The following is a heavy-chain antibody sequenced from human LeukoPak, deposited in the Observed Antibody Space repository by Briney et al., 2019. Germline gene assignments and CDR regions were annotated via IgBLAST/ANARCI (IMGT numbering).Heavy chain of an antibody. Sequence: PSETLSLTCTVSGGSISSGGYYWSWIRQPPGKGLEWIGYIYHSGSTYYNPSLKSRVTISVDRSKNQFSLKLSSVTAADTAVYYCARLIVAGSYSVQDYWGQGTLVTVSS. V-gene: IGHV4-30-2*01. CDR3: ARLIVAGSYSVQDY. D-gene: IGHD5-12*01. J-gene: IGHJ4*02. CDR2: IYHSGST. CDR1: GGSISSGGYY.